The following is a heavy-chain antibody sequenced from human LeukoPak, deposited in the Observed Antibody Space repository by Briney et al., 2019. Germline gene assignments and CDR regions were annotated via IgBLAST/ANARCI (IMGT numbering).Heavy chain of an antibody. V-gene: IGHV3-48*04. CDR1: GFTFSSYS. J-gene: IGHJ5*02. CDR3: VGDKGGAYSGDNLFDP. CDR2: IIGSGSTT. D-gene: IGHD2-21*01. Sequence: GGSLRLSCAASGFTFSSYSMNWVRQAPGKGLEWVSYIIGSGSTTQYAASVRDRFTISRDNDKNAVYLQMNSLRADDTAIYYCVGDKGGAYSGDNLFDPWGQGTLVTVSS.